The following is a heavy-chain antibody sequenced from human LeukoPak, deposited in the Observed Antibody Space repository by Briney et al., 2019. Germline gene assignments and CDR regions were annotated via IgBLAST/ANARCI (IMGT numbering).Heavy chain of an antibody. CDR2: MSSSSNYI. D-gene: IGHD2-2*01. J-gene: IGHJ4*02. CDR1: GFTFSTYS. CDR3: AREVPTLGRSDY. Sequence: PGGSLRLSCAASGFTFSTYSMNWVRQAPGKGLEWVSSMSSSSNYIYYADSVKGRFTISRDNAKNSLFLQMNSLRDEDTAVYYCAREVPTLGRSDYWGQGTLVTVSS. V-gene: IGHV3-21*01.